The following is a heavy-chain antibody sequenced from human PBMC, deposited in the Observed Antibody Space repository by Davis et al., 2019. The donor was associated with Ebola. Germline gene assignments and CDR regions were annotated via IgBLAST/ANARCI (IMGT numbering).Heavy chain of an antibody. CDR3: ARTAKTSISELGLGYTYFDP. CDR2: ISQSGVT. CDR1: GGSFSGYF. D-gene: IGHD5-18*01. Sequence: MPSETLSLTCAVSGGSFSGYFWSWIRQPTGKGMEWLGQISQSGVTNYNPSLRRRVTISVDTSKNQFSLKMNSVTAADAGVYYCARTAKTSISELGLGYTYFDPWSQGTLVTVSS. J-gene: IGHJ4*02. V-gene: IGHV4-34*01.